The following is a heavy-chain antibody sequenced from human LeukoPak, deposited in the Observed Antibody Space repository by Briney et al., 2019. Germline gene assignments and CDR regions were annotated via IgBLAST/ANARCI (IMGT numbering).Heavy chain of an antibody. CDR3: AKVTDPHGYSYILTDFDY. CDR2: IKSDGSST. V-gene: IGHV3-74*01. D-gene: IGHD5-18*01. Sequence: PGGSLRLSCAASGFTFSSYWMHWVRQASGKGLVWVSSIKSDGSSTSYADSVKGRLTISRDNARNTLYLQMNSLRTEDTAVYYCAKVTDPHGYSYILTDFDYWGQGTLVTVSS. CDR1: GFTFSSYW. J-gene: IGHJ4*02.